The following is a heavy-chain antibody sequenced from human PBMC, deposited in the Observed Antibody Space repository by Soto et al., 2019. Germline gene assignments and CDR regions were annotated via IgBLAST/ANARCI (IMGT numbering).Heavy chain of an antibody. V-gene: IGHV1-8*01. CDR3: ARERSHSSSWANSFDI. Sequence: QVQLVQSGAEVKKPGASVKVSCKASGYTFTNYNINWVRQATGQGLEWMGWMNPNNGDTGYAQKFRGRVTMTRNTSIGTASMQLSSLRSEDTAVYYCARERSHSSSWANSFDIWGQGTMVTVAA. CDR2: MNPNNGDT. CDR1: GYTFTNYN. D-gene: IGHD6-13*01. J-gene: IGHJ3*02.